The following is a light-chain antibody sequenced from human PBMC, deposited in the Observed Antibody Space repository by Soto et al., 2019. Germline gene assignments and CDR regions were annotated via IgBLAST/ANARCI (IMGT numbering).Light chain of an antibody. CDR2: DVN. CDR3: SSYAGNYNLV. J-gene: IGLJ2*01. Sequence: QSALTQPASVSGSPGQSITVSCTGTSSDLDYVSWYQQHPGKAPKLLIFDVNTRPSGVPDRFSASKSGNTASLTVSGLQAEDEADYFCSSYAGNYNLVFGGGTKLTVL. V-gene: IGLV2-14*03. CDR1: SSDLDY.